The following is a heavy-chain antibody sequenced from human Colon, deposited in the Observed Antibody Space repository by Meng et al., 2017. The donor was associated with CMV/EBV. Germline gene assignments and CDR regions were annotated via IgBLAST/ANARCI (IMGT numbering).Heavy chain of an antibody. Sequence: ETLSLTCAVYGGSFDIYYWSWIRQAPGKGLEWIGEINHSGITNHNPSLKSRVTLSVDTSKNQLSLRLNSVTAADTAVYYCARGRPGGFLYYFDYWGQGALVTVSS. D-gene: IGHD4-23*01. V-gene: IGHV4-34*01. CDR3: ARGRPGGFLYYFDY. CDR1: GGSFDIYY. J-gene: IGHJ4*02. CDR2: INHSGIT.